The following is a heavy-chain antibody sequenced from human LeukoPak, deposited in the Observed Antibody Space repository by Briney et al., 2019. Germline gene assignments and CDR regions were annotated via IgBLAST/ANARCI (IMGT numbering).Heavy chain of an antibody. J-gene: IGHJ4*02. CDR1: GFTFSSYE. CDR2: ISSSGSTI. V-gene: IGHV3-48*03. D-gene: IGHD6-6*01. CDR3: ARDLYSSSPYYFDY. Sequence: GSLRLSCAASGFTFSSYEMNWVRQAPGKGLEWVSYISSSGSTIYYADSVKGRFTISRDNSKNTLYLQMNSLRAEDTAVYYCARDLYSSSPYYFDYWGQGTLVTVSS.